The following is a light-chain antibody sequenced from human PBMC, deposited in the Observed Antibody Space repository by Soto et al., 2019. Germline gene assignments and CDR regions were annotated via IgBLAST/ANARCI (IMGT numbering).Light chain of an antibody. CDR1: YSDIGAYNY. CDR3: SSFKGTNSFV. CDR2: EAS. Sequence: QSVLTQPPSASWSPGQSVTIPGTETYSDIGAYNYVSWYQQRPGEAPKLIIYEASKRPSGVPDRIFASKCGNTASLTVSGLQADDEANYDCSSFKGTNSFVFGTGTKATV. J-gene: IGLJ1*01. V-gene: IGLV2-8*01.